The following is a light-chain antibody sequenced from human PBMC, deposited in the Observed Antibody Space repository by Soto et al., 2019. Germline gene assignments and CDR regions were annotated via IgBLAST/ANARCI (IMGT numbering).Light chain of an antibody. J-gene: IGKJ1*01. CDR1: QSLLFNNVYNY. CDR3: VQALQTPLT. V-gene: IGKV2-28*01. CDR2: LGS. Sequence: DIVMTQSPLSLPVTPGEPASISCRSSQSLLFNNVYNYVDWYLQRPGQSPQLLIYLGSNRASGVHDRFSASGSGTDFTLKISRVEAEDVGVYYCVQALQTPLTFGQGTKVEIK.